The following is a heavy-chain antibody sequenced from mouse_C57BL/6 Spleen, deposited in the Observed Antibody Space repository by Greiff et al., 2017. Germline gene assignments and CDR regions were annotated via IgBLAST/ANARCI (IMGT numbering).Heavy chain of an antibody. CDR2: IYIGNGYT. D-gene: IGHD1-1*01. J-gene: IGHJ2*01. V-gene: IGHV1-58*01. CDR1: GYTFTSYG. CDR3: ARSDGSSLFDY. Sequence: VQLQQSGAELVRPGSSVKMSCKTSGYTFTSYGINWVKQRPGQGLEWIGYIYIGNGYTEYTEKFKGKATLTSDTSTSTAYMQISSLTSEDSAIYCGARSDGSSLFDYWGQGTTLTVSS.